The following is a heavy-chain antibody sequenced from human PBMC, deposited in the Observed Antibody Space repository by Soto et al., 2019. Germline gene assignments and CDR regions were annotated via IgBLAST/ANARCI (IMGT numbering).Heavy chain of an antibody. CDR1: GYTFTRYG. V-gene: IGHV1-18*01. CDR3: AKNGQPPYYYYGLGV. CDR2: ISGYNGDT. Sequence: ASVKVSCKASGYTFTRYGIIWVRQAPGQGLEWMGWISGYNGDTNYAQKFQDRVSMTIDTSTGTAYMELRSLTSDDTAIYYCAKNGQPPYYYYGLGVWGQGTKVTVSS. D-gene: IGHD2-8*01. J-gene: IGHJ6*02.